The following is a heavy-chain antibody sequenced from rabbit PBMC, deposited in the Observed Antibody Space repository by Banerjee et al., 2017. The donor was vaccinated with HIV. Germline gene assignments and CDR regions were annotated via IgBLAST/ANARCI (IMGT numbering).Heavy chain of an antibody. D-gene: IGHD6-1*01. V-gene: IGHV1S45*01. CDR3: ARDQYSYGDAGAEFSL. J-gene: IGHJ4*01. CDR1: GFDFSTYG. CDR2: IYAGNSGSA. Sequence: QEQLEESRGGLFQPGGSLALTCKASGFDFSTYGVSWVRQAPGRGLEWIACIYAGNSGSAYYASWAKGRFTISKTSSTTVTLQMTSLTAADTATYFCARDQYSYGDAGAEFSLWGPGTLVTVS.